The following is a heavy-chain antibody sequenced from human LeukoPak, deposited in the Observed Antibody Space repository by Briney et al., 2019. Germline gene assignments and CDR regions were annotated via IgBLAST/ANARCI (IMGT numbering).Heavy chain of an antibody. CDR3: VGTIASRGSEY. Sequence: PGRSLRLSCAASGFTFSSYAMHWVRQAPGKGLEWVAVISYDGSNKYYADSVKGRFTISRDNSKNTLYLQMNNLRVDDTAMYYCVGTIASRGSEYWGQGALVTVSS. D-gene: IGHD6-6*01. J-gene: IGHJ4*02. V-gene: IGHV3-30*04. CDR2: ISYDGSNK. CDR1: GFTFSSYA.